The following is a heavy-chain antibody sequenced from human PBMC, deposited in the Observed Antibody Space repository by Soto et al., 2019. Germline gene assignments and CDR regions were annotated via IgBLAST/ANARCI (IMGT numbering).Heavy chain of an antibody. CDR3: ARGGEWDCISTSCYAGPGPLDV. Sequence: QVQLVESGGGVVQPGRSLRLSCAASGFTFSSYAMHWVRQAPGKGLEWVAVISYDGSNKYYADSVKGRFTISRDNSKNTLYLQMNSLRAADTAVYYCARGGEWDCISTSCYAGPGPLDVWVQGTTVIVSS. V-gene: IGHV3-30-3*01. CDR2: ISYDGSNK. CDR1: GFTFSSYA. D-gene: IGHD2-2*01. J-gene: IGHJ6*02.